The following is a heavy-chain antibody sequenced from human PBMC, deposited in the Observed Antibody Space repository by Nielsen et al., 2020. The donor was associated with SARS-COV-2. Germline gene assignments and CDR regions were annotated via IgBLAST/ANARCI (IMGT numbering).Heavy chain of an antibody. CDR2: MNPNSGNT. Sequence: ASVKVLLQGFWYTFTSYGISWVRQAPGQGLEWMGWMNPNSGNTGYAQKFQGRVTMTRNTSISTAYMELSSLRSEDTAVYYCARGHPITIFGVVIIPHYYGMDVWGQGTTVTVSS. CDR1: YTFTSYG. V-gene: IGHV1-8*02. CDR3: ARGHPITIFGVVIIPHYYGMDV. D-gene: IGHD3-3*01. J-gene: IGHJ6*02.